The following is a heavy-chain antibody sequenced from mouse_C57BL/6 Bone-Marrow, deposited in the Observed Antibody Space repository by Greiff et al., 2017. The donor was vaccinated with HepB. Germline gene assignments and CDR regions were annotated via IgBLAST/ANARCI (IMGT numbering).Heavy chain of an antibody. D-gene: IGHD3-2*01. V-gene: IGHV1-81*01. CDR2: IYPRSGNT. CDR1: GYTFTSYG. CDR3: AKWETARATRFAY. Sequence: HVQLQQSGAELARPGASVKLSCTASGYTFTSYGISWVKQRTGQGLEWIGEIYPRSGNTYYTEKFKGKATLTADKSSSTAYMELRSLTSEDSAVYFCAKWETARATRFAYWGQGTLVTVSA. J-gene: IGHJ3*01.